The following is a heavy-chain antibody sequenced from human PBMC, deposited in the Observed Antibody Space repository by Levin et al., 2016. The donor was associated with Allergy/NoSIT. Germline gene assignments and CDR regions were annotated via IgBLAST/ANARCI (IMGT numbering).Heavy chain of an antibody. CDR3: ARAYPSHYDGSGRYFDY. CDR2: IYWNDDK. D-gene: IGHD3-10*01. V-gene: IGHV2-5*01. J-gene: IGHJ4*02. Sequence: RQAPGKALEWLALIYWNDDKRYSPSLKNRFTITKDTSKNQVVLTMTNMDPVDTATYYCARAYPSHYDGSGRYFDYWGQGTLVTVSS.